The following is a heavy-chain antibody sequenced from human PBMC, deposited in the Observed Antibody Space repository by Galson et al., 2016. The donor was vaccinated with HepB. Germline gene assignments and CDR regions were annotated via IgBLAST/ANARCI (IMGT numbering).Heavy chain of an antibody. V-gene: IGHV1-69*13. CDR2: IIPIFVTT. CDR3: ARWQKFSSSWYQGYYYYYYGMDV. D-gene: IGHD6-13*01. Sequence: SVKVSCKAFGDSFNTYAFSWVRQAPGEGLEWMGGIIPIFVTTSYAQKFQGRVTITADESTSTVYMELSSLTSEDTAVYYCARWQKFSSSWYQGYYYYYYGMDVWGQGTTVTVSS. J-gene: IGHJ6*02. CDR1: GDSFNTYA.